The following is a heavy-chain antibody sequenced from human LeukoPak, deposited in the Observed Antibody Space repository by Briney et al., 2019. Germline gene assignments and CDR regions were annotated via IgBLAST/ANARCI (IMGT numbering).Heavy chain of an antibody. D-gene: IGHD3-3*01. Sequence: GGSLRLSCAASGFIFSNFDMHWVRQAPGKGLEYVSSMNAGGGSTYYAASVKGRFTISRDAVKDTLCLQMGSVRIEDTAVYYCARGGLESPWSGYNAPDFWGQGTLVAVSS. J-gene: IGHJ4*02. CDR2: MNAGGGST. CDR3: ARGGLESPWSGYNAPDF. CDR1: GFIFSNFD. V-gene: IGHV3-64*02.